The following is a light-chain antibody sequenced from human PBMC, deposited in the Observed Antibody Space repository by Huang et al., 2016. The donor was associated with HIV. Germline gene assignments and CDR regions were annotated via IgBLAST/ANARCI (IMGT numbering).Light chain of an antibody. CDR3: HQYNNWLLS. Sequence: IVMTQSPATLSMFPGETVTLSCRASRSVSTNLAWYQQRPGQAPRLLIYGSSTRAPGVPARFIGSGSGTDFSLTISSLQSEDFALYYCHQYNNWLLSFGGGTRVDI. V-gene: IGKV3-15*01. CDR2: GSS. CDR1: RSVSTN. J-gene: IGKJ4*01.